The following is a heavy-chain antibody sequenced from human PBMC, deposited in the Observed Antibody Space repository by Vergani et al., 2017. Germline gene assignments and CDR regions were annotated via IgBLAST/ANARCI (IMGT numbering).Heavy chain of an antibody. CDR3: AXGRRDGYKPSRPYYFDY. D-gene: IGHD5-24*01. J-gene: IGHJ4*02. V-gene: IGHV1-8*01. Sequence: QVQLVQSGAEVKKPGASVKVSCKASGYTFTSYDINWVRQATGQGLEWMGWMNPNSGNTGYAQKFQGRVTMTRNTSISTAYMELSSLRSEDTAVYYCAXGRRDGYKPSRPYYFDYWGQGTLVTVSS. CDR1: GYTFTSYD. CDR2: MNPNSGNT.